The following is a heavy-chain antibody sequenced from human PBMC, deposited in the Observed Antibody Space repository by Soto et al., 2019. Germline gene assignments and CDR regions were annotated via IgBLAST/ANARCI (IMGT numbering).Heavy chain of an antibody. J-gene: IGHJ3*01. D-gene: IGHD1-1*01. CDR3: ARDVVNKALND. V-gene: IGHV3-33*01. Sequence: PGGSLRLSCAASGFTFSSYGMHWVRQAPGKGLEWVAVIWYDGSNKYYADSVKGRFTISRDNSKNTLYLQMNSLRAEDTAVYYCARDVVNKALNDWGQGTMVTVSS. CDR2: IWYDGSNK. CDR1: GFTFSSYG.